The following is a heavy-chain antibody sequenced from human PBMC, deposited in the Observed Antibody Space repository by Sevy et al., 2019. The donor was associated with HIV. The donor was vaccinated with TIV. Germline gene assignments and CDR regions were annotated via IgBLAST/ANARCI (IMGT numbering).Heavy chain of an antibody. CDR2: IRSKAYGGTK. CDR1: GFTFGDYA. V-gene: IGHV3-49*03. J-gene: IGHJ3*02. D-gene: IGHD3-22*01. CDR3: TRDRLDMIVKRGDAFDI. Sequence: GGSLRLSCTASGFTFGDYAMSWFRQAPGKGLEWVGFIRSKAYGGTKEYAAPVKGRFTISRDDSKSIAYLQMNSLKTEDTAVYYCTRDRLDMIVKRGDAFDIWGQGTMVTVSS.